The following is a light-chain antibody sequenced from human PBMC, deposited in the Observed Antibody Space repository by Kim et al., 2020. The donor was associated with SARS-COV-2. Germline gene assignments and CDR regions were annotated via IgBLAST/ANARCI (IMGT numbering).Light chain of an antibody. V-gene: IGKV2-30*01. Sequence: DVVMTQSPLSLPVTLGQPASFSCRSSHSLAFTDGNTYLSWFQQRPGQPPRRLIYRVSKRDSGVPDRFSARGSGTDFTLQISRVEAEDVGIYFCMQSTHWHRTFGQGTKVDIK. CDR3: MQSTHWHRT. CDR2: RVS. J-gene: IGKJ1*01. CDR1: HSLAFTDGNTY.